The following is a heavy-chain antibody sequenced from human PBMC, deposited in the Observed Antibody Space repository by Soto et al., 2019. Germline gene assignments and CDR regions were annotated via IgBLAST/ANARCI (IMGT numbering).Heavy chain of an antibody. CDR1: GYTFTSYG. CDR2: ISADNGNT. CDR3: ARDQRVTMVRKNVNNWFDP. D-gene: IGHD3-10*01. J-gene: IGHJ5*02. Sequence: QVQLVQSGAEVKKPGASVKVSCKASGYTFTSYGISWVRQAPGQGLEWMGRISADNGNTNSAQKLQGSITLTTEIYASTAYMERRSLRSADTAVYYCARDQRVTMVRKNVNNWFDPWGQGTLVTVAS. V-gene: IGHV1-18*01.